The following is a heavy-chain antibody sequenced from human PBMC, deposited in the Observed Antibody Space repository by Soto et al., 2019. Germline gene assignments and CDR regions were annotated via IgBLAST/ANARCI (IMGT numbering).Heavy chain of an antibody. CDR2: IRSNAYGGTT. J-gene: IGHJ6*02. CDR1: GFTFGDYA. V-gene: IGHV3-49*04. D-gene: IGHD2-2*01. Sequence: EVQLVESGGGLVQPGRSLTLSCTASGFTFGDYAMSWVRQAPGTGLERVGFIRSNAYGGTTEYAATVKGRFTISRDESKSITYLQINSLKSDDTAVYYCSRGIRAAIGYYDCFYGMDVWGQGTTVTVSS. CDR3: SRGIRAAIGYYDCFYGMDV.